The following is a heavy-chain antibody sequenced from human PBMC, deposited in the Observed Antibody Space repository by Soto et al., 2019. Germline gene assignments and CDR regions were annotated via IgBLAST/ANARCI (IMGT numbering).Heavy chain of an antibody. CDR3: AREFSSGWAGD. CDR2: FVPLLRTP. V-gene: IGHV1-69*01. Sequence: QVHLVQSGAEVKKPGSSVKVSCKASGGTFSTSGISWVRQAPGQGLEWVGRFVPLLRTPTYAQRFQGRVTITADEATSTAYMELSSLRSEDTAVYYCAREFSSGWAGDWGQGTLVAVSS. D-gene: IGHD3-22*01. J-gene: IGHJ4*02. CDR1: GGTFSTSG.